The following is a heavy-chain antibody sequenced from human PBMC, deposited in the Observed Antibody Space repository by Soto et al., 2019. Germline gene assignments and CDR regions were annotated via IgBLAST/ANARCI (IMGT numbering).Heavy chain of an antibody. D-gene: IGHD6-19*01. CDR2: IKQDGGEK. Sequence: EVQLVESGGGLVQPGGSLRLSCAASGFTFSGYWMNWVRQAPGKGLEWVANIKQDGGEKDYVDSVKGRFTISRDNAKNSVYLQMNSLRAEDTALYYCARDRWWLVHWGQGTLVTVSS. J-gene: IGHJ4*02. CDR3: ARDRWWLVH. V-gene: IGHV3-7*01. CDR1: GFTFSGYW.